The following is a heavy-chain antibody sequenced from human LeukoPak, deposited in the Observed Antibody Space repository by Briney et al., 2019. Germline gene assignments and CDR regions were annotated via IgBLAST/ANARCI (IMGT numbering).Heavy chain of an antibody. J-gene: IGHJ4*02. V-gene: IGHV4-34*01. CDR2: INHSGST. CDR1: SGSFSGYY. Sequence: SETLSLTCAVYSGSFSGYYWSWIRQPPGKGLEWIGEINHSGSTNYNSSLKSRVTISVDTSKNQFSLKLNSVTAADTAVYYCARGRGDYWGQGTLVTVSS. CDR3: ARGRGDY.